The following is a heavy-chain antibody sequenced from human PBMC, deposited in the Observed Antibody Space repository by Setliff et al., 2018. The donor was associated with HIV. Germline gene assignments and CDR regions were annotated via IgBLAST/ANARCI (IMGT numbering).Heavy chain of an antibody. Sequence: PSETLSLTCTVSGDSIRGYYWSWIRQPPGKGLEWMGYVFYTGFAAYNPSLKSRLTISVDTSKSQFSLRLTSVTAADTAVYYCARRTYGSGRSDPWGQGTLVTVSS. CDR2: VFYTGFA. CDR3: ARRTYGSGRSDP. V-gene: IGHV4-59*08. J-gene: IGHJ5*02. CDR1: GDSIRGYY. D-gene: IGHD6-19*01.